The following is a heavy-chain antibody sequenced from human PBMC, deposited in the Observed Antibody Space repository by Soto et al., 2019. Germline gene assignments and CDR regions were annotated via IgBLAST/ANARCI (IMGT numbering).Heavy chain of an antibody. V-gene: IGHV1-2*04. CDR2: INPNSGGT. Sequence: SVKVSCKASGYTFTGYYMHWVRQPPGQGLEWMGWINPNSGGTNYAQKFQGWVTMTRDTSISTAYMELNRLKSDDTAVYYCATTERHYYYGRDVWGQGTTVTVSS. CDR1: GYTFTGYY. J-gene: IGHJ6*02. CDR3: ATTERHYYYGRDV.